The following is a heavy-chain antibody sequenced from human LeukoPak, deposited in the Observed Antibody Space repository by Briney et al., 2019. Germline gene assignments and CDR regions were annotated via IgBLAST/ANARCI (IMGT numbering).Heavy chain of an antibody. CDR3: AKRAPTGAYSYDY. V-gene: IGHV3-30*02. CDR2: IRYDGSNE. D-gene: IGHD5-18*01. J-gene: IGHJ4*02. Sequence: GGSLRLSCAASGFTFGSYDMHWVRQAPGKGLEWVAFIRYDGSNENYADSVKGRFTISRDNSKNTLNLQMNSLRPEDTAVYYCAKRAPTGAYSYDYWGQGTLVTVSS. CDR1: GFTFGSYD.